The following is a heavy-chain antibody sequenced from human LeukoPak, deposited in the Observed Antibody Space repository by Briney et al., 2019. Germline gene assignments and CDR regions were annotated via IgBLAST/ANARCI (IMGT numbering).Heavy chain of an antibody. CDR3: ARGLRFLEWLPLGRGYYYYMDV. CDR2: IEQDGGEK. CDR1: GFTFSNYW. D-gene: IGHD3-3*01. J-gene: IGHJ6*03. Sequence: PGGSLRLSCAASGFTFSNYWMSWVRQAPGKGLEWVANIEQDGGEKNYVDSVKGRFTISRDNARNSLYLQMNSLRAEDTAVYYCARGLRFLEWLPLGRGYYYYMDVWGKGTTVTVPS. V-gene: IGHV3-7*01.